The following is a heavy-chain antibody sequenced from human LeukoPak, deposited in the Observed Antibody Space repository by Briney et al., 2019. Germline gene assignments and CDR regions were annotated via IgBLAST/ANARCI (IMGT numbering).Heavy chain of an antibody. V-gene: IGHV4-34*01. CDR1: GGSFSGYY. CDR3: ARGGISLGYYDSSGYREFDY. Sequence: PSETLSLTCAVYGGSFSGYYWSWIRQPPGKGLEWIGEINHSGSTNYNPSLKSRVTISVDTSKNQFSLELSSVTAADTAVYYCARGGISLGYYDSSGYREFDYWGQGTLVTVSS. D-gene: IGHD3-22*01. CDR2: INHSGST. J-gene: IGHJ4*02.